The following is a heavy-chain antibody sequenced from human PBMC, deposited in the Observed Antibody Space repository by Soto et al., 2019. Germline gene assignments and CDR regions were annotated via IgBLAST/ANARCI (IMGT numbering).Heavy chain of an antibody. J-gene: IGHJ4*02. D-gene: IGHD6-13*01. CDR1: GFTFSSYE. V-gene: IGHV3-48*03. Sequence: GGSLRLSCAASGFTFSSYEMNWVRQAPGKGLEWVSYISSSGSTIYYADSVKGRFTISRDNAKNSLYLQMNSLRAEDTAVYYCARAIMAAAVVDYWGQGTLVTSPQ. CDR2: ISSSGSTI. CDR3: ARAIMAAAVVDY.